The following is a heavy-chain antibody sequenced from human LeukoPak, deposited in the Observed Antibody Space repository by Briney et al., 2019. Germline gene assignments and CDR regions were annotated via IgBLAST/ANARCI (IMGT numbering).Heavy chain of an antibody. Sequence: GGSLRLSCTASGFTFSSYAMHWVRQAPGKGLEWVAVISYDGSNKYYADSVKGRFTISRDNSKNTLYLQMNSLRAEDTAVYYCARGSYSSSWYRGNYYYYGMDVWGQGTTVTVSS. CDR1: GFTFSSYA. CDR3: ARGSYSSSWYRGNYYYYGMDV. J-gene: IGHJ6*02. CDR2: ISYDGSNK. D-gene: IGHD6-13*01. V-gene: IGHV3-30-3*01.